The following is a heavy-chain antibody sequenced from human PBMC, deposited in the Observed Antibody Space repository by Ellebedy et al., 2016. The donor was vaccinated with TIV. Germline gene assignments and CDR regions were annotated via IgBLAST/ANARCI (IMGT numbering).Heavy chain of an antibody. V-gene: IGHV3-11*06. CDR1: GFTFSDYY. Sequence: GESLKISCAASGFTFSDYYMSWIRQAPGKGLEWVSYISSSSSYTNYADSVKGRFTISRDNAKNSLYLQMNSLRAEDTAVYYCARDYYGSGGTGGMDVWGQGTTVTVSS. CDR2: ISSSSSYT. CDR3: ARDYYGSGGTGGMDV. J-gene: IGHJ6*02. D-gene: IGHD3-10*01.